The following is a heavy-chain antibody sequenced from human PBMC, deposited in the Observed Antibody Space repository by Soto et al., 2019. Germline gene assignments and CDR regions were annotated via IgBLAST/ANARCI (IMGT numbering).Heavy chain of an antibody. Sequence: QVQLQESGPGLVKPSETLSLTCTVSGGSISSYYWSWIRQPPGKGLEWIGYIYYSGSTNYNPSLKSRVTISVDTSKNQFSLKLSSVTAADTAVYYCARAYGGYVDYWGQGALVTVSS. CDR3: ARAYGGYVDY. J-gene: IGHJ4*02. CDR1: GGSISSYY. D-gene: IGHD2-15*01. V-gene: IGHV4-59*01. CDR2: IYYSGST.